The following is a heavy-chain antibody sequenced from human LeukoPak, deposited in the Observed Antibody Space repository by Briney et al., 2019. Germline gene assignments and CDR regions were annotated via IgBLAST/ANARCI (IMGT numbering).Heavy chain of an antibody. CDR1: GYTFTGHY. CDR3: ARDFLAAAGTLDY. Sequence: GASVKVSCKASGYTFTGHYMHWVRQAPGQGLEWMGWINPNSGGTNYAQKFQGRVTMTRDTSISTAYMELSRLRSDDTAVYYCARDFLAAAGTLDYWGQGTLVTVSS. D-gene: IGHD6-13*01. V-gene: IGHV1-2*02. CDR2: INPNSGGT. J-gene: IGHJ4*02.